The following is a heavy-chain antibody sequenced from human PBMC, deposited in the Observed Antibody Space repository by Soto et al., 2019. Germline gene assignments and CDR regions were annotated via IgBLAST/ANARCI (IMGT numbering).Heavy chain of an antibody. J-gene: IGHJ4*02. CDR3: ARVGIAVATPRFPGFDY. D-gene: IGHD6-19*01. CDR1: GFTFSSYS. V-gene: IGHV3-48*01. CDR2: ISSSSSTI. Sequence: GGSLRLSCAASGFTFSSYSMNWVRQAPGKGLEWVSYISSSSSTIYYADSVKGRFTISRDNAKNSLYLQMNSLRAEDTAVYYCARVGIAVATPRFPGFDYWGQGTLVTVSS.